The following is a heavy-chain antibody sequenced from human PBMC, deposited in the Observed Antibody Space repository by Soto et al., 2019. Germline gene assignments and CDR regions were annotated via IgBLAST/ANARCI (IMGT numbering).Heavy chain of an antibody. V-gene: IGHV4-30-2*01. Sequence: SETLSLTCAGSGGSISSGGYSWSWIRQPPGKGLEWIGYIYHSGSTYYNPSLKSRVTISVDRSKNQFSLKLSSVTAADTAVYYCAREVHGYYDSSGYYYFDYWGQGTLVT. CDR3: AREVHGYYDSSGYYYFDY. D-gene: IGHD3-22*01. CDR2: IYHSGST. CDR1: GGSISSGGYS. J-gene: IGHJ4*02.